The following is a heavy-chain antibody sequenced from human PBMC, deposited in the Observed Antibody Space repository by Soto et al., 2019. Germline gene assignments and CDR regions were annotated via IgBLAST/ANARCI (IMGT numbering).Heavy chain of an antibody. CDR2: IYYSGST. CDR1: GGSISSSSYY. J-gene: IGHJ6*03. D-gene: IGHD2-2*01. Sequence: SETLSLTCTVSGGSISSSSYYWGWIRQPPGKGLEWIGSIYYSGSTYYNPSLKSRVTISVDTSKNQFSLKLSSVTAADTAVYYCARRSCSSTSCHAYYYYYYMDVWGKGTTVTVSS. CDR3: ARRSCSSTSCHAYYYYYYMDV. V-gene: IGHV4-39*01.